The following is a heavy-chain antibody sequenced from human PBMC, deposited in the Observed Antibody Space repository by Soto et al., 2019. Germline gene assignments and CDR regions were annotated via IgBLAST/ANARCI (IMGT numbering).Heavy chain of an antibody. CDR1: GYTFTGYY. CDR2: INPNSGGT. V-gene: IGHV1-2*02. Sequence: ASVKVSCKASGYTFTGYYMHWVRQAPGQGLEWMGWINPNSGGTNYAQKFQGRVTMTRDTSISTAYMELSRLRSDDTAVYYCARGTLYYDSSGRSYNWFDPWGQGTLVTVSS. J-gene: IGHJ5*02. CDR3: ARGTLYYDSSGRSYNWFDP. D-gene: IGHD3-22*01.